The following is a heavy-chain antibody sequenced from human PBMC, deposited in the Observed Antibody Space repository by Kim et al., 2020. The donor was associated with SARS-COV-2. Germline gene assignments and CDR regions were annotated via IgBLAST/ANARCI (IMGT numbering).Heavy chain of an antibody. CDR1: KFMLSDHA. CDR2: ISGSGGSS. Sequence: GGSLRLSCVAGKFMLSDHAMTWVRQAPGKVLEWVAAISGSGGSSYYADSVKVRLTISRDNSKDTLFLQMHSLRAEDTAFYYCVKPPPLDYYASSQNWIDPRGQGIPVTVSS. D-gene: IGHD3-10*01. J-gene: IGHJ5*02. V-gene: IGHV3-23*01. CDR3: VKPPPLDYYASSQNWIDP.